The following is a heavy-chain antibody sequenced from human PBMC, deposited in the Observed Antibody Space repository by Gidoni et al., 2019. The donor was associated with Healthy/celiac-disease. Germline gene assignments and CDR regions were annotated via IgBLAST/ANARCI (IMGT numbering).Heavy chain of an antibody. D-gene: IGHD6-19*01. V-gene: IGHV1-3*01. CDR3: ARGGGSGWGKIDY. Sequence: QVQPVQSWAEVKKPGASAMAFCKASGYTFTRYAMQWVRQDPGGRLEWMGWNNAGNGNTKYSQKFQGRVTISGDTSTSKAYMELSSLRSEDTAVYYCARGGGSGWGKIDYWGQGTLVTVSS. CDR1: GYTFTRYA. J-gene: IGHJ4*02. CDR2: NNAGNGNT.